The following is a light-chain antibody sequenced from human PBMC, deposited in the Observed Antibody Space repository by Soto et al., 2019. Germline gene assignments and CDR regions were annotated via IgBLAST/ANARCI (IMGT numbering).Light chain of an antibody. CDR2: DVT. V-gene: IGLV2-14*03. CDR1: SSDVGLYKY. CDR3: MSPTTSVTWV. J-gene: IGLJ3*02. Sequence: QSALTQPTSVSGSPGQSITIYCTATSSDVGLYKYVSWYQQYPGKAPKLIIYDVTNRPSGVSSRFSGSKSGNTASLTISGLLPEDEADYYCMSPTTSVTWVFGGGTKVTVL.